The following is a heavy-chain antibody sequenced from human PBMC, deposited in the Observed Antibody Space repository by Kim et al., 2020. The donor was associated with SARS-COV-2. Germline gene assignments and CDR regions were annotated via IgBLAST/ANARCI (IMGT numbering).Heavy chain of an antibody. CDR2: IYYSGST. CDR3: ASPSEGYYGSGRESWGMANDAFDI. J-gene: IGHJ3*02. CDR1: GGSISSSSYY. Sequence: SETLSPTCTVSGGSISSSSYYWGWIRQPPGKGLEWIGSIYYSGSTYYNPSLKSRVTISVDTSKNQFSLKLSSVTAADTAVYYCASPSEGYYGSGRESWGMANDAFDIWGQGTMVTVSS. D-gene: IGHD3-10*01. V-gene: IGHV4-39*01.